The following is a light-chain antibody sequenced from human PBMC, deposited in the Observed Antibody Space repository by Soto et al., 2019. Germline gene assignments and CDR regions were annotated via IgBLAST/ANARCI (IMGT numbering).Light chain of an antibody. CDR2: DAS. CDR1: QSVSSY. V-gene: IGKV3-15*01. J-gene: IGKJ2*01. CDR3: QQYNNWPYT. Sequence: EIVVTQSPATLSLSPGERATLSCRASQSVSSYLAWYQQKPGQAPRLLIYDASNRATGIPARFSGSGSGTEFTLTISSLQSEDFAVYYCQQYNNWPYTFGQGTKLEIK.